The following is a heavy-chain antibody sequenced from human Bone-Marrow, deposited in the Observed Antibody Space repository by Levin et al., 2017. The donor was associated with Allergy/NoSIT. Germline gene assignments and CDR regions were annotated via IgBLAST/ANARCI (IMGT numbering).Heavy chain of an antibody. CDR3: ARVRGAVVAAIKYYFDY. Sequence: SETLSLTCAVSGYSISSGYYWGWIRQPPGKGLEWIGSIYHSGSTYYNPSLKSRVTISVDTSKNQFSLKLSSVTAADTAVYYCARVRGAVVAAIKYYFDYWGQGTLVTVSS. CDR1: GYSISSGYY. V-gene: IGHV4-38-2*01. CDR2: IYHSGST. J-gene: IGHJ4*02. D-gene: IGHD2-15*01.